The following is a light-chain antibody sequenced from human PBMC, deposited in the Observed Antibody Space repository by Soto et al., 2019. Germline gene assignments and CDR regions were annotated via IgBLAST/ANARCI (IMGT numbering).Light chain of an antibody. V-gene: IGKV3-20*01. J-gene: IGKJ1*01. Sequence: EVVLTQSPGTLSLSPGERATLSCGASQSVTGNYLAWYQQKPGQAPRLLIFGASTRATGIPDRFSGSGSGTDFTLTFIRLEPEDFAVYYCQHYYTSYTTFGQGTKVEIK. CDR2: GAS. CDR1: QSVTGNY. CDR3: QHYYTSYTT.